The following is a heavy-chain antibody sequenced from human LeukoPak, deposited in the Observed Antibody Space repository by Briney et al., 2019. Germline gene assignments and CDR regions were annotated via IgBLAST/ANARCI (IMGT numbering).Heavy chain of an antibody. V-gene: IGHV4-30-4*01. D-gene: IGHD5-12*01. CDR2: IYYSGST. J-gene: IGHJ6*02. CDR3: ARDSSLATKLHYYYGMDV. Sequence: ASQTLSLTCTVSGGSISSGDYYWSWIRQPPGKGLEWIGYIYYSGSTYYNPSLKSRVTISVDTSKNQFSLKPSSVTAADTAVYYCARDSSLATKLHYYYGMDVWGQGTTVTVSS. CDR1: GGSISSGDYY.